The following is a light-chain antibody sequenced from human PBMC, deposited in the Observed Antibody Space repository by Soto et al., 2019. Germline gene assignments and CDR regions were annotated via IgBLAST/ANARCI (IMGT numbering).Light chain of an antibody. V-gene: IGKV1-39*01. CDR1: QSISFF. Sequence: DIQMTQSPSSLSASVGDRVTITCRASQSISFFLNWYQQKPGTAPKLLIFGVPSRFSASGSGTDFSLTISSLQPEDFATYYCQQSYRTPWTFGQGTKVEIK. CDR3: QQSYRTPWT. J-gene: IGKJ1*01.